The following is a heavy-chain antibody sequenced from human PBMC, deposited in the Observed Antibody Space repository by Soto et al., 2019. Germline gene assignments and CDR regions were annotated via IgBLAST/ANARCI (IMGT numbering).Heavy chain of an antibody. CDR1: GYNFTSYD. V-gene: IGHV1-8*01. CDR3: ARDGDCSSTSCYGVDY. J-gene: IGHJ4*02. Sequence: QVQLVQSGAEVKKPGASVKVSCKASGYNFTSYDITWVRQATGQGVEWMGWMNPNSGNTGYAQKFQGRVTMTRNTSISTAYMELSSLRSEDTAVYYCARDGDCSSTSCYGVDYWGQGTLVTVSS. CDR2: MNPNSGNT. D-gene: IGHD2-2*01.